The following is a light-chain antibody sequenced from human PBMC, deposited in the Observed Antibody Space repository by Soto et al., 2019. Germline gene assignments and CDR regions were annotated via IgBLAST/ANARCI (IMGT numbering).Light chain of an antibody. Sequence: QSALTQPASVSGSPGQSITISCTGTSSDVGTYNSVSWYQQYPGKAPKLMIHDVSNRPSGVSNRFSGSKSGNTASLTISGLQAEDEADYYCSSYTGSSSYVFGSGTKLTVL. J-gene: IGLJ6*01. CDR1: SSDVGTYNS. V-gene: IGLV2-14*01. CDR3: SSYTGSSSYV. CDR2: DVS.